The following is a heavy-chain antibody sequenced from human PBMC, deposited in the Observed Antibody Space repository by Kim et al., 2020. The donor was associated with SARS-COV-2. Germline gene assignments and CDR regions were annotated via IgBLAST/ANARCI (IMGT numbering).Heavy chain of an antibody. D-gene: IGHD6-13*01. V-gene: IGHV5-51*01. CDR2: IYPGDSDT. CDR3: ARRGSSSWYPHLGYSMDV. CDR1: GYSFTSYW. Sequence: GESLKISCKGSGYSFTSYWIGWVRQMPGKGLEWMGIIYPGDSDTRYSPSFQGQVTISADKSISTAYLQWSSLKASDTAMYYCARRGSSSWYPHLGYSMDVWGQGTTVTVSS. J-gene: IGHJ6*02.